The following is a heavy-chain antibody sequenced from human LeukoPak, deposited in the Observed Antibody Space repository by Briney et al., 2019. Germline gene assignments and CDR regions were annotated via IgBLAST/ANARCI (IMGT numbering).Heavy chain of an antibody. J-gene: IGHJ4*02. CDR2: IYHSGST. V-gene: IGHV4-38-2*01. CDR1: GYSISSGYY. Sequence: SETLSLTCAVSGYSISSGYYWGWIRQPPGKGLEWIGSIYHSGSTYYNPSLKSRVTISVDTSKNQFSLKLSSVTAADTAVYYCVRDSYCGGDCVARAVDYWGQGTLVTVSS. CDR3: VRDSYCGGDCVARAVDY. D-gene: IGHD2-21*02.